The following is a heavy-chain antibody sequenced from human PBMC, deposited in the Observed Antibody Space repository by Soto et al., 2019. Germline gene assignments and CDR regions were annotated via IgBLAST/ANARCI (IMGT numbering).Heavy chain of an antibody. CDR2: ISAYNGNT. CDR1: GYTFTSYG. D-gene: IGHD6-13*01. Sequence: ASVKVSCKASGYTFTSYGISWVRQAPGQGLEWMGWISAYNGNTNYAQKLQGRVTVTTDTSISTAYMELSRLRSDDTAVYYCARESFPSSSWYDYGMDVWGQGTTVTVSS. V-gene: IGHV1-18*01. J-gene: IGHJ6*02. CDR3: ARESFPSSSWYDYGMDV.